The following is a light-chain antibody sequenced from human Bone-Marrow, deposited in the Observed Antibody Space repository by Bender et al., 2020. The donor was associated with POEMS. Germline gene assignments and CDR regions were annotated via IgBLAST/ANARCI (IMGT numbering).Light chain of an antibody. CDR2: STY. V-gene: IGLV7-43*01. CDR3: LLYYGDARE. J-gene: IGLJ3*02. Sequence: QAVVTQEPSLTVSPGGTVTLTCASRAGAVSSGHHPNWFQRKPGQAPTSLIYSTYNKPPWTPARFSGSLLGGKAALTLSGVQPEDEADYYCLLYYGDAREFGGGTKLTVL. CDR1: AGAVSSGHH.